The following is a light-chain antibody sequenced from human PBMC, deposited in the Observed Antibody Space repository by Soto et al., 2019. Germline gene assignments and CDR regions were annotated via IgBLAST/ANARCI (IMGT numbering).Light chain of an antibody. V-gene: IGLV2-11*01. CDR2: DVN. Sequence: QSALTQPRSVSGSPGQSVTISCTGTSSDVGGYNYVSWYQQHPGKAPKLMIFDVNKRPSGVTDRISGSKFGNTASLTISGLQTEEEAYYYCCSYAGTYPLVFGSGTKLTVL. CDR3: CSYAGTYPLV. CDR1: SSDVGGYNY. J-gene: IGLJ1*01.